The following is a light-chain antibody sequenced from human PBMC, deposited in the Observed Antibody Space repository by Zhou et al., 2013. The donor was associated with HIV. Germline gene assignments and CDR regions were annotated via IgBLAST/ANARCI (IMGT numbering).Light chain of an antibody. CDR1: QSVGIH. J-gene: IGKJ2*01. V-gene: IGKV3-15*01. CDR3: QHYNSWPTT. Sequence: EVVMTQSPDTLSVSPGERVTLSCRASQSVGIHLAWYQQKPGQAPRLLIYGASSRATGIPARFSGSGSWTEFTLTISSMQSEDFAVYYCQHYNSWPTTFGQGTKLEIK. CDR2: GAS.